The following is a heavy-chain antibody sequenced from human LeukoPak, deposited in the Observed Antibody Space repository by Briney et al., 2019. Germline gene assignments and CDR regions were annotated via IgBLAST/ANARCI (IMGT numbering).Heavy chain of an antibody. J-gene: IGHJ4*02. CDR3: ARQMAVAGKAGFDY. V-gene: IGHV4-4*07. D-gene: IGHD6-19*01. Sequence: SETPSLTCTVSGVSISSHSWTWIRQPPRKGLEWIGRIYTTGSTNYKPSLKSRVTMSVDMSKNQFSLKRSSVTAADTAVYYCARQMAVAGKAGFDYWGQGTLVTVSS. CDR1: GVSISSHS. CDR2: IYTTGST.